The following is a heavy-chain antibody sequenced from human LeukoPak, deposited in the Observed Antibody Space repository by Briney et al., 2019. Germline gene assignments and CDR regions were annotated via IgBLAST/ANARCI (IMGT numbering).Heavy chain of an antibody. CDR1: GFTVSSNY. D-gene: IGHD3-22*01. V-gene: IGHV3-53*01. CDR2: IYSGGST. Sequence: GGSLRLSCAASGFTVSSNYMSWVRQAPGKGLEWVSVIYSGGSTYYADSVKGRFTISRDDSKNTLYLQMNSLRAEDTVFYYCAGSSGHYSYYFDYWGQGTLVTVSS. CDR3: AGSSGHYSYYFDY. J-gene: IGHJ4*02.